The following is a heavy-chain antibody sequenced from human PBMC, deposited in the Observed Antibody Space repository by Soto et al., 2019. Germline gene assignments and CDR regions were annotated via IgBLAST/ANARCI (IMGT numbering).Heavy chain of an antibody. CDR2: INPNSGGT. CDR1: GYTFTGYY. V-gene: IGHV1-2*02. J-gene: IGHJ6*02. Sequence: ASVKVSCKASGYTFTGYYMHWVRQAPGQGLEWMGWINPNSGGTNYAQKFQGRVTMTRDMSISTAYMELSRLRSDDTAVYYCARTVGRPRGFSSIAADYYYYGMDVWGQGTTVTVSS. CDR3: ARTVGRPRGFSSIAADYYYYGMDV. D-gene: IGHD6-6*01.